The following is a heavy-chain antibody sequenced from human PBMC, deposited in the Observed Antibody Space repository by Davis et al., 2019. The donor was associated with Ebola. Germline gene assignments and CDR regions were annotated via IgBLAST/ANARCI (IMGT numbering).Heavy chain of an antibody. CDR2: ISSSGGST. CDR1: GFTFSSYA. Sequence: PGGSLRLSCAASGFTFSSYAMSWVRQAPGKGLEWLSSISSSGGSTHYANSVKGRFTVSRDNSKNTLYLQLNSLRADDTAVYYCAKDRGLVRLYYFDYWGQGTLVTVPS. D-gene: IGHD6-19*01. V-gene: IGHV3-23*01. J-gene: IGHJ4*02. CDR3: AKDRGLVRLYYFDY.